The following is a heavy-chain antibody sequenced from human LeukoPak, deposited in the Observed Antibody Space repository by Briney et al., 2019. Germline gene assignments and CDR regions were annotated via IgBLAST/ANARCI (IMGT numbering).Heavy chain of an antibody. CDR3: AREFPNYYGSGSYHLDY. J-gene: IGHJ4*02. CDR2: ISSSSSYI. CDR1: GFTFSSYS. Sequence: PGGSLRLSCAASGFTFSSYSMNWVRQAPGKGLEWVSSISSSSSYIYYADSVKGRFTISRDNAKNSLYLQMNSLRAEDTAVYYCAREFPNYYGSGSYHLDYWGQGTLVTVSS. V-gene: IGHV3-21*01. D-gene: IGHD3-10*01.